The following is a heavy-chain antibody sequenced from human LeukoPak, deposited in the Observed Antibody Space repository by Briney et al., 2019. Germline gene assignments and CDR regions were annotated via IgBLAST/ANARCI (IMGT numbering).Heavy chain of an antibody. CDR1: GFTFSSYG. CDR2: ISYDGSNK. J-gene: IGHJ2*01. CDR3: AKVDLDWYFDL. V-gene: IGHV3-30*18. Sequence: PGRSLRLSCAASGFTFSSYGMHWVRQAPGKGLEWVAVISYDGSNKYYADSVKGRFTISRDNSKNTLYLQMNSLRAEDTAVYYCAKVDLDWYFDLWGPGILVTVSS.